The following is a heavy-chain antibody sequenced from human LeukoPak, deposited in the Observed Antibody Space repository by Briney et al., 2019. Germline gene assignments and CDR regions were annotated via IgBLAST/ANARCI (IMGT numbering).Heavy chain of an antibody. CDR1: GFTFSNAW. J-gene: IGHJ4*02. CDR2: IRKTDGGTT. D-gene: IGHD3-16*02. CDR3: TTSEGGFGGVIAR. V-gene: IGHV3-15*01. Sequence: PGGSLRLSCAASGFTFSNAWMTWVRQAPGKGLEWVGLIRKTDGGTTGYAAPVKGRFTISRDDSKNTVYLQMNSLKTEDTAVYYCTTSEGGFGGVIARWGQGTLVTVSS.